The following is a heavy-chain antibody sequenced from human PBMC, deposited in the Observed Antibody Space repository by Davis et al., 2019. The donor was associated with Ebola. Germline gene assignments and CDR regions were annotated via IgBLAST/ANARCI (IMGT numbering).Heavy chain of an antibody. CDR3: ARGQYRSSNWYITFDY. J-gene: IGHJ4*02. Sequence: MPGGSLRLSCTVSGGSISTYYWSWIRQPPGKGLEWIGYLYYTGSTNYNPALKSRVTISVDTSKNQFSLNLSSVTAADTAVYYCARGQYRSSNWYITFDYWGQGALVTVSS. CDR1: GGSISTYY. V-gene: IGHV4-59*08. D-gene: IGHD6-13*01. CDR2: LYYTGST.